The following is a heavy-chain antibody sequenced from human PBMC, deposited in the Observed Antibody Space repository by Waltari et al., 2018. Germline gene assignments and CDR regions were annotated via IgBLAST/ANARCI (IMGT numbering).Heavy chain of an antibody. Sequence: EVQLVESGGGLVQPGGSLRLSCAASGFTFSSYWMTWVRQAPGKGLGWGANIKPEGTETYYVDSVKGRFTIARDNAKNSLYLQMNSLRADDTAVYYCANQPAVVDRGYWGQGTLVTVSS. CDR2: IKPEGTET. CDR1: GFTFSSYW. V-gene: IGHV3-7*03. D-gene: IGHD2-2*01. J-gene: IGHJ4*02. CDR3: ANQPAVVDRGY.